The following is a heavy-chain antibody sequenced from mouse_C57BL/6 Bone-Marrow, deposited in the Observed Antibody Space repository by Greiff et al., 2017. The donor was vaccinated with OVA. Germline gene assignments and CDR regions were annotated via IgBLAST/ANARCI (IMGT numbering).Heavy chain of an antibody. V-gene: IGHV5-12*01. CDR2: ISNGGGST. J-gene: IGHJ4*01. Sequence: EVKLVESGGGLVQPGGSLKLSCAASGFTFSDYYMSWVRQTPEKRLEWVAYISNGGGSTYYPDTVKGRFTISRDNAKNTLYLQMSRLKSEDTARYYCARDDGYPFYAMDYWGQGTSVTVSS. CDR1: GFTFSDYY. D-gene: IGHD2-3*01. CDR3: ARDDGYPFYAMDY.